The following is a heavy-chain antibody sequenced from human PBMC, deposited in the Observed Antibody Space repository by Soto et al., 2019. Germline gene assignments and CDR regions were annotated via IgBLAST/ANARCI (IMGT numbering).Heavy chain of an antibody. V-gene: IGHV4-39*01. Sequence: PSETLYLTCTVSNFSVLTSIYYWAWIRQSPGKGLEWVGTVYYTGTTYYNPSLQSRVTISIDTSKNQFSLNLNSVTAADTAVYYCARNWNLALVPAAYFDSWGQGTLVTVSS. CDR2: VYYTGTT. J-gene: IGHJ4*02. D-gene: IGHD2-2*01. CDR1: NFSVLTSIYY. CDR3: ARNWNLALVPAAYFDS.